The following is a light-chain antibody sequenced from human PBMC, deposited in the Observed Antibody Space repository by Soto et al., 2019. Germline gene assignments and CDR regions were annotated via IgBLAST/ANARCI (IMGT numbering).Light chain of an antibody. Sequence: EVVLTQSPGSLSLSPGERATLSCRASQSISRTFVAWYQQKPGQAPRLLIYGASNRATGIPDRFSGSGYGADFTLTISGLEPEDFAVYYCQQYGRTPYTFGQGTRLAIK. J-gene: IGKJ2*01. CDR1: QSISRTF. CDR3: QQYGRTPYT. V-gene: IGKV3-20*01. CDR2: GAS.